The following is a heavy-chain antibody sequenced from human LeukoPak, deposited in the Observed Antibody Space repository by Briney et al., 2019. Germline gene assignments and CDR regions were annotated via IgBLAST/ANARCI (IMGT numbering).Heavy chain of an antibody. Sequence: SETLSLTCTVSGGSISSSSYYWSWIRQPAGKGLEWIGRIYTSGSTNYNPSLKSRVTISVDTSKNQFSLKLSSVTAADTAVYYCARLRATIPSWGYYYYYYMDVWGKGTTVTISS. V-gene: IGHV4-61*02. CDR1: GGSISSSSYY. CDR3: ARLRATIPSWGYYYYYYMDV. J-gene: IGHJ6*03. D-gene: IGHD5-12*01. CDR2: IYTSGST.